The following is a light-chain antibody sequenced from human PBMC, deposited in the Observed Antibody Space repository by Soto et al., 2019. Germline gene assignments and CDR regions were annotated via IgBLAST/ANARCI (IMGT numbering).Light chain of an antibody. CDR2: ASS. J-gene: IGKJ4*01. Sequence: IQMTQPPSSLSASIGDTITITCRASQTINNFLNWYQLRPGEAPKLLNYASSSLQSGVSSRFSGSGSGTDFTLAISILQPEDFAIYCCHQSYSLPAITFGGGTKVEIK. CDR3: HQSYSLPAIT. V-gene: IGKV1-39*01. CDR1: QTINNF.